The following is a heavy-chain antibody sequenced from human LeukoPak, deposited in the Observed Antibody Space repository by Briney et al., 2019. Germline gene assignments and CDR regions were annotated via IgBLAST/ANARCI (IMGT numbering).Heavy chain of an antibody. J-gene: IGHJ5*02. CDR1: GYTFTSYD. CDR2: MNPNSGNT. V-gene: IGHV1-8*01. Sequence: ASVKVSCKASGYTFTSYDINWVRQATGQGLEWMGWMNPNSGNTGYAQKFQGRVTMTRNTSISTAYMELSSLRSEDTAMYYCARGYYGSGSYHWFDPWGQGTLVTVSS. D-gene: IGHD3-10*01. CDR3: ARGYYGSGSYHWFDP.